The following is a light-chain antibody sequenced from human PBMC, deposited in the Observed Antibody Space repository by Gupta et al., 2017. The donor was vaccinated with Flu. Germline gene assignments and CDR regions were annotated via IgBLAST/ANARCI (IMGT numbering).Light chain of an antibody. CDR3: LQYKDYWT. CDR2: KAS. CDR1: QSISTW. V-gene: IGKV1-5*03. Sequence: IQMTQSPSTLSASVGDRVTITCRASQSISTWLAWYQQKPGKAPDVLIYKASNLEGGVPSRFSGGGSGTEFTLTSTNRQPDDFANYYCLQYKDYWTFGQGTKVEI. J-gene: IGKJ1*01.